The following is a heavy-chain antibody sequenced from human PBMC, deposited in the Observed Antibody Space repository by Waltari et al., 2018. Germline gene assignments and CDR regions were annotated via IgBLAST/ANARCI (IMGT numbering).Heavy chain of an antibody. CDR3: AREGNDYVWGSPLGY. Sequence: EVQLVETGGGLIQPGGSLRLSCAASGFTCTLHYMRQVRMAPGQGLEWVSVIYSGGSTYYADSVKGRFTISRDNSKNTLYLQMNSLRAEDTAVYYCAREGNDYVWGSPLGYWGQGTLVTVSS. D-gene: IGHD3-16*01. CDR1: GFTCTLHY. V-gene: IGHV3-53*02. J-gene: IGHJ4*02. CDR2: IYSGGST.